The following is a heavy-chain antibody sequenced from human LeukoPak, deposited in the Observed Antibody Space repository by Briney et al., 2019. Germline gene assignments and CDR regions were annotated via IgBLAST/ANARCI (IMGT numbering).Heavy chain of an antibody. V-gene: IGHV4-39*01. CDR3: ASGIVVVVAATYYFDY. Sequence: SETLSLTCTVSGGSISSSSYYWGWIRQPPGKGLEWIGSIYYSGSTYYNPSLKSRVTISVDTSKNQFSLKLSSVTAADMAVYYCASGIVVVVAATYYFDYWGQGTLVTVSS. CDR2: IYYSGST. J-gene: IGHJ4*02. D-gene: IGHD2-15*01. CDR1: GGSISSSSYY.